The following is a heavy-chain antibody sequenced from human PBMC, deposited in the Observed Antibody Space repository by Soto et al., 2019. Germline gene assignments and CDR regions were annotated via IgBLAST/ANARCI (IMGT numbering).Heavy chain of an antibody. CDR1: GFTFSSYA. D-gene: IGHD3-22*01. V-gene: IGHV3-23*01. J-gene: IGHJ4*02. Sequence: PGGSLRLSCAASGFTFSSYAMSWVRQAPGKGLEWVSAISGSGGSTYYADSVKGRFTISRDNSKSTLYLQMNSLRAEDTAVYYCANYDSSGYYPYYFDYWGQGTLVTVSS. CDR3: ANYDSSGYYPYYFDY. CDR2: ISGSGGST.